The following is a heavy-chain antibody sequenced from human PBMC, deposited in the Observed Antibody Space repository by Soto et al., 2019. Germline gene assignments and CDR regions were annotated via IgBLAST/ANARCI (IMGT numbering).Heavy chain of an antibody. V-gene: IGHV1-69*08. J-gene: IGHJ2*01. CDR1: GGTFSSYT. CDR3: AREGGQGYYYDSSGYYYAAYFDL. Sequence: QVQLVQSGAEVKKPGSSVKVSCKASGGTFSSYTISWVRQAPGQGLEWMGRIIPILGIANYAQKFQGRVTITADKSTSTAYMELSSLRSEDTAVYYCAREGGQGYYYDSSGYYYAAYFDLWGRGTLVTVSS. CDR2: IIPILGIA. D-gene: IGHD3-22*01.